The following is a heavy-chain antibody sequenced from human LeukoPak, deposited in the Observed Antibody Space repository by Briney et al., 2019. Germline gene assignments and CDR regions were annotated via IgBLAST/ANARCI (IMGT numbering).Heavy chain of an antibody. V-gene: IGHV3-9*01. CDR3: ARDRYYDSSGYGDY. CDR1: GFTFDDYA. CDR2: ISWNSGSI. J-gene: IGHJ4*02. D-gene: IGHD3-22*01. Sequence: GGSLRLSCAASGFTFDDYAMHWVRQAPGKGLEWVSGISWNSGSIGYADSVKGRFTISRDNAKNSLYLQMNSLRAEDTAVYYCARDRYYDSSGYGDYWGQGTLVTVSS.